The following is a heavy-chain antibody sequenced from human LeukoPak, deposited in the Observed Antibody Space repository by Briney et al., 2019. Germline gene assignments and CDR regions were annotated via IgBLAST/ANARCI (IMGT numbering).Heavy chain of an antibody. CDR2: IIPIFGTA. CDR1: GGTFRSYA. CDR3: ARDSIAVAGTDY. J-gene: IGHJ4*02. D-gene: IGHD6-19*01. Sequence: ASVKVSXKASGGTFRSYAISWMRQAPGQGLEWIGRIIPIFGTANYAQKFQGRVTITTDESTSTAYMELSSLRSEDTAVYYCARDSIAVAGTDYWGQGTLVTVSS. V-gene: IGHV1-69*05.